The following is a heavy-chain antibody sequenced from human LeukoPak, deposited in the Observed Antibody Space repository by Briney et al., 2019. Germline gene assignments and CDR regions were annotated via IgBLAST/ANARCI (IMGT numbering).Heavy chain of an antibody. CDR3: ARDRSKRRYYDSSGRPYDAFDI. CDR1: GGTFSSYA. V-gene: IGHV1-69*01. Sequence: SVKVSCKASGGTFSSYAISWVRQAPGQGLEWMGGIIPIFGTANYAQKFQGRVTITADESTSTAYMELSSLRSEDTAVYYCARDRSKRRYYDSSGRPYDAFDIWGQETMVTVSS. D-gene: IGHD3-22*01. J-gene: IGHJ3*02. CDR2: IIPIFGTA.